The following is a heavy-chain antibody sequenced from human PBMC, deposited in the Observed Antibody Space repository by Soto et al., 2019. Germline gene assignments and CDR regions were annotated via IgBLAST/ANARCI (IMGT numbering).Heavy chain of an antibody. J-gene: IGHJ5*02. V-gene: IGHV3-74*01. D-gene: IGHD2-15*01. CDR2: INTDGTNT. Sequence: PGGSLRLSCAASGFTFNRNWMHWVHHTPGKGLVWVSHINTDGTNTNYADSVKGRFTISRDNAKSTLFLQMNSLRDEDTAVYYCASEFCSGGNCYTYYFDPWGQGIPVTVSS. CDR3: ASEFCSGGNCYTYYFDP. CDR1: GFTFNRNW.